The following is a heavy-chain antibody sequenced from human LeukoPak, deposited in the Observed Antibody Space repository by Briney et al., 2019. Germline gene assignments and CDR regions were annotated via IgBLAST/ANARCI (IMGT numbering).Heavy chain of an antibody. CDR1: RVSINSPHYY. CDR2: MYYSGIT. CDR3: VTTVYWRCNY. J-gene: IGHJ4*02. Sequence: PSETVSLTCTVSRVSINSPHYYWVWVRQPPGKGLEWIGTMYYSGITYYNPSLRSRVTLSIDTSKNQVSMTLKSVTAADTAVYYCVTTVYWRCNYWGQGTLVTVSS. D-gene: IGHD2-8*02. V-gene: IGHV4-39*01.